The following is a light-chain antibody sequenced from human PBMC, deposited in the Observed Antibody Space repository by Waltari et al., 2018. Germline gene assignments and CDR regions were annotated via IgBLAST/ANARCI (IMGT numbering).Light chain of an antibody. J-gene: IGKJ5*01. CDR3: QQSYTPPSIT. CDR1: QRISTY. CDR2: AAS. Sequence: TWGASQRISTYLNWYQKKPGEPPKVLIYAASSLQSGVPSRFSGSGSGTDFTLTISSLQPEDFATYFCQQSYTPPSITFGQGTRLEIK. V-gene: IGKV1-39*01.